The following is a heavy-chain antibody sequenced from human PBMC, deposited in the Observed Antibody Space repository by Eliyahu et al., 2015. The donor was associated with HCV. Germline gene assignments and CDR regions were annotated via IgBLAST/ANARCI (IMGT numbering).Heavy chain of an antibody. CDR3: ARGHVDTAMVPYAFDI. V-gene: IGHV1-3*01. Sequence: GWINAGNGNTKYSQKFQGRVTITRDTSASTAYMELSSLRSEDTAVYYCARGHVDTAMVPYAFDIWGQGTMVTVFS. D-gene: IGHD5-18*01. J-gene: IGHJ3*02. CDR2: INAGNGNT.